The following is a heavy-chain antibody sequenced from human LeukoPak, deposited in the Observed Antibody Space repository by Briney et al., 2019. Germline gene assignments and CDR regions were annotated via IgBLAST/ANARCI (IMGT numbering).Heavy chain of an antibody. CDR2: IRNAAYDGTT. D-gene: IGHD2/OR15-2a*01. Sequence: GGSLRLSCAASGFSFGDYAMSWVRQAPGKGLEWVGFIRNAAYDGTTDYAASVKGRFTISRDDSKNIAYLQMNSLNPEDTAVCYCARIYGYYYFYMDVWGKGTAVTVSS. CDR3: ARIYGYYYFYMDV. V-gene: IGHV3-49*04. J-gene: IGHJ6*03. CDR1: GFSFGDYA.